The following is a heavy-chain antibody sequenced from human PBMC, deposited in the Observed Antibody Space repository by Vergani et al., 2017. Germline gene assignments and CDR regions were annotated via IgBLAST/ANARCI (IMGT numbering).Heavy chain of an antibody. J-gene: IGHJ4*02. Sequence: QVQLVQSGAEVKKPGSSVKVSCKASGGTFSSYAISWVRQAPGQGLEWMGGIIPIFGTANYAQKFQGRVTITADESTSTAYMELSSLRSEDTAVYYSARALAVAGTPARFDFDYWGQGTLVTVSS. D-gene: IGHD6-19*01. V-gene: IGHV1-69*01. CDR1: GGTFSSYA. CDR2: IIPIFGTA. CDR3: ARALAVAGTPARFDFDY.